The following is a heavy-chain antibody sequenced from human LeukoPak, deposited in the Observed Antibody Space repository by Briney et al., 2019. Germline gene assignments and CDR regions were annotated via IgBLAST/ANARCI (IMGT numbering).Heavy chain of an antibody. D-gene: IGHD6-13*01. J-gene: IGHJ4*02. V-gene: IGHV4-61*02. CDR2: MYTSGTT. CDR3: ARGGYSSSQSFDY. Sequence: SETLSLTCSVSGGSIISDSYYWNWIRQPAGKGLEWIGRMYTSGTTNYNPSLKSRVTISVDTSKNQFSLKLSSVTAADTAVYYCARGGYSSSQSFDYWGQGTLVTVSS. CDR1: GGSIISDSYY.